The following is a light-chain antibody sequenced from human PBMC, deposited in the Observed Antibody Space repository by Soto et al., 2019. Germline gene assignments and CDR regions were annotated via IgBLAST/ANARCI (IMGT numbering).Light chain of an antibody. CDR3: RSYTSSSTLDYV. CDR2: GVT. V-gene: IGLV2-14*03. Sequence: SARTQAAFGSGAPGQASSISLPGTSSYICGYNYVSWYQQHPGKAPKLMIYGVTNRPSGVSNRFSGSKSGNTASLTISGLQAEDEADYYCRSYTSSSTLDYVFGTGTKVTVL. CDR1: SSYICGYNY. J-gene: IGLJ1*01.